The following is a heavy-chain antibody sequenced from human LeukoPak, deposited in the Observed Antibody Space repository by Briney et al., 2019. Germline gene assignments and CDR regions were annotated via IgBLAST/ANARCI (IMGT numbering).Heavy chain of an antibody. V-gene: IGHV4-34*01. CDR2: INHSGST. J-gene: IGHJ5*02. CDR1: GGSFSGYY. D-gene: IGHD3-10*01. Sequence: SETLSLTCAVYGGSFSGYYWSWIRQPPGKGLEWIGEINHSGSTNYNPSLKSRVTISVDTSKNQFSLKLSSVTAADTAVYYCARGYYGSGSYYLKNWFDPWGQGTLVTVSS. CDR3: ARGYYGSGSYYLKNWFDP.